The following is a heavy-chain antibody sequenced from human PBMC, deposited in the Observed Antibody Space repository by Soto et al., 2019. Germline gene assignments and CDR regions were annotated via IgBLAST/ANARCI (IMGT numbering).Heavy chain of an antibody. CDR1: GFTFSSYG. CDR3: TRESGTIFRVVSGSAYYGLDV. D-gene: IGHD3-3*01. Sequence: QVQLLESGGGVVQPGRSLRLSCAASGFTFSSYGMHWVRQAPGKGLEWVAVIWYDGSNKYYADSVKGRFTISRDNSKNQQYLKINSLSAVYTDEHYWTRESGTIFRVVSGSAYYGLDVWGQGTPVPVSS. J-gene: IGHJ6*02. CDR2: IWYDGSNK. V-gene: IGHV3-33*01.